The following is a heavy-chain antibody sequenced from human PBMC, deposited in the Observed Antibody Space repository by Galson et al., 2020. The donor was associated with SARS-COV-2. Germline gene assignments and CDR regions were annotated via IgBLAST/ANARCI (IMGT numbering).Heavy chain of an antibody. J-gene: IGHJ6*03. CDR3: GKDTHPPYGYSSGRYYYYDDMNV. Sequence: GGSLRLSCAASGLTFDDYAMHWVRQAPGKGLEWDYPIRWDGGSTNYADSGKGRFTLSRDNSKNSLYLQMNSLRAEDTALYYCGKDTHPPYGYSSGRYYYYDDMNVWGEGTTVTVSS. CDR2: IRWDGGST. D-gene: IGHD6-19*01. CDR1: GLTFDDYA. V-gene: IGHV3-43D*03.